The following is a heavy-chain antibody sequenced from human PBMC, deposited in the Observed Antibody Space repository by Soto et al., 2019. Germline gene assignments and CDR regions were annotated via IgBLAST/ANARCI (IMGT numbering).Heavy chain of an antibody. CDR3: ARQVTIFGVVPYYFDY. J-gene: IGHJ4*02. CDR1: GGSISSSSYY. V-gene: IGHV4-39*01. CDR2: IYYSGST. D-gene: IGHD3-3*01. Sequence: ETLSLTCTVSGGSISSSSYYWGWIRQPPGKGLEWIGSIYYSGSTYYNPSLKSRVTISVDTSKNQFSLKLSSVTAADTAVYYCARQVTIFGVVPYYFDYWGQGTLVTVSS.